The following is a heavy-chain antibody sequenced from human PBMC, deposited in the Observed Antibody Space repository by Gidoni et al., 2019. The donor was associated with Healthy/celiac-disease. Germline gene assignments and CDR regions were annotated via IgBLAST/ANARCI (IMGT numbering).Heavy chain of an antibody. CDR2: ISSSGSTI. CDR1: GFTFSSYE. CDR3: ARDDGYSYGLGVTG. Sequence: EVQLVESGGGLVQPGGSLRLSCAASGFTFSSYEMNWVRQAPGKGLEWVSYISSSGSTIYYADSVKGRFTISRDNAKNSLYLQMNSLRAEDTAVYYCARDDGYSYGLGVTGWGQGTLVTVSS. D-gene: IGHD5-18*01. V-gene: IGHV3-48*03. J-gene: IGHJ4*02.